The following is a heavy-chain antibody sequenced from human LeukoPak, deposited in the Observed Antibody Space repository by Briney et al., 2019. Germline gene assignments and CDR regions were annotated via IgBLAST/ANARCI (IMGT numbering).Heavy chain of an antibody. CDR2: IYPGDSDT. V-gene: IGHV5-51*01. Sequence: GESLKISCSGSGYSFTSYWIDWVRQMPGKGLDWMGIIYPGDSDTRYSPSFQGQVTISADRSISTAYLQWSSLKASDTAMYYCARGYDYGDYGFDYWGQGTLVTVSS. J-gene: IGHJ4*02. D-gene: IGHD4-17*01. CDR1: GYSFTSYW. CDR3: ARGYDYGDYGFDY.